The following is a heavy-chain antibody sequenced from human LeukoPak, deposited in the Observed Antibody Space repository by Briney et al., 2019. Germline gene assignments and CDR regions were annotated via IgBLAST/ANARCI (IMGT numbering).Heavy chain of an antibody. V-gene: IGHV3-23*01. D-gene: IGHD6-6*01. Sequence: QAGGSLRLSCAASGFNFNVYVMSWVRQAPGRGLEWVSSIIPSGSRAHYADSVEGRFTISRDNSKNTVYLQMNTPRAEDTAVYYSAKGEDGFEYYYYMDAWGEGTTVTVSS. CDR2: IIPSGSRA. J-gene: IGHJ6*03. CDR3: AKGEDGFEYYYYMDA. CDR1: GFNFNVYV.